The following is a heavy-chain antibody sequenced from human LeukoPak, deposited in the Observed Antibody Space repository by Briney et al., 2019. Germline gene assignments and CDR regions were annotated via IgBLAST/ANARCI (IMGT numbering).Heavy chain of an antibody. V-gene: IGHV1-46*01. J-gene: IGHJ1*01. CDR2: INPSGGST. CDR1: GYTFTSYY. Sequence: ASVKVSCKASGYTFTSYYMHWVRQAPGQGREWMGIINPSGGSTSYAQKFQGRVTMTRDTSTSTVYMELSSLRSEDTAVYYCARDRKDIVVVPAATAPWYFQHWGQGTLVTVSS. CDR3: ARDRKDIVVVPAATAPWYFQH. D-gene: IGHD2-2*01.